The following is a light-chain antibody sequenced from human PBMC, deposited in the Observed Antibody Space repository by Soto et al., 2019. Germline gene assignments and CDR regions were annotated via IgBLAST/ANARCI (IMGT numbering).Light chain of an antibody. Sequence: QPVLTQPPSASGTPGQRVTISCSGSSSSIGSNTVNWYQQLPGTAPKLLIYSSDQRPSGVPDRFSGSKSGTSASLAISGLQSEDEADYYCAAWDDSLSGPVFGGGTKVTVL. CDR2: SSD. J-gene: IGLJ3*02. V-gene: IGLV1-44*01. CDR1: SSSIGSNT. CDR3: AAWDDSLSGPV.